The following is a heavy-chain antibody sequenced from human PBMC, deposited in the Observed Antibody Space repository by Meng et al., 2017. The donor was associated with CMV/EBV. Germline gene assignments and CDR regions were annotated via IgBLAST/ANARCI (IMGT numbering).Heavy chain of an antibody. CDR2: ISSSGSTI. Sequence: GGSLRPSCAASGFTFSDYYMSWIRQAPGKGLEWVSYISSSGSTIYYADSVKGRFTISRDNAKNSLYLQMNSLRAEDTAVYYCARGVRITMIVVVSHDYWGQGTLVTVSS. V-gene: IGHV3-11*01. J-gene: IGHJ4*02. CDR1: GFTFSDYY. D-gene: IGHD3-22*01. CDR3: ARGVRITMIVVVSHDY.